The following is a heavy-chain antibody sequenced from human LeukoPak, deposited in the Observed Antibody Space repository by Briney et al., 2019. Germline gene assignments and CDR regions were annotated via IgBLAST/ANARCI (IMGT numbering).Heavy chain of an antibody. CDR3: ARAPPESTARDY. CDR1: GYTFTNYD. V-gene: IGHV1-8*01. CDR2: MKPNSGDT. Sequence: ASVKVSCKASGYTFTNYDIYWVRQATGQGLEWVGWMKPNSGDTGYAQRFQGRVTMTSNISITTAYMELSSLTSEDTAVYYCARAPPESTARDYWGQGTLVTVSS. D-gene: IGHD2-21*02. J-gene: IGHJ4*01.